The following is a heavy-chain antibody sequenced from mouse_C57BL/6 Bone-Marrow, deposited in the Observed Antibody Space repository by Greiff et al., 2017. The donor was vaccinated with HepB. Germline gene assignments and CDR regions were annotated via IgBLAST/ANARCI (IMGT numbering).Heavy chain of an antibody. CDR1: GFNIKDDY. CDR3: TSSISYWYFDV. V-gene: IGHV14-4*01. J-gene: IGHJ1*03. CDR2: IDPENGDT. Sequence: VQLKESGAELVRPGASVKLSCTASGFNIKDDYMHWVKQRPEQGLEWIGWIDPENGDTEYASKFQGKATITADTSSNTAYLQLSSLTSEDTAVYYCTSSISYWYFDVWGTGTTVTVSS.